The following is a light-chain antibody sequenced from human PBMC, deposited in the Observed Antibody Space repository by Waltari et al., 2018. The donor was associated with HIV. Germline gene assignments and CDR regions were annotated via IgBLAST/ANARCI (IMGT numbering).Light chain of an antibody. CDR2: KIS. Sequence: EAVLTQSPVSLSVALGRPASISCRSSQSLIYPAGNTYLNWFHQRPGHSPRRIIYKISNRDSGVPDRFSGSGSVTEFTLHISRVEAEDVGIFYCMQSTHWPGTFGQGTKVEIQ. J-gene: IGKJ1*01. CDR3: MQSTHWPGT. V-gene: IGKV2-30*01. CDR1: QSLIYPAGNTY.